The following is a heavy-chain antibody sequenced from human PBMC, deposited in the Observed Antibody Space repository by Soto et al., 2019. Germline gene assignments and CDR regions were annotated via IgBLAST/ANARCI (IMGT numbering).Heavy chain of an antibody. J-gene: IGHJ6*02. Sequence: GASVKVSCKASGYTFTSNYMHWVRQAPGQGLEWMGIINPSGGSTSYAQKFQGRVTMTRDTSTSTVYMELSSLRSEDTAVYYCASWWFGELLGQKLHYGMDVWGQGTTVTVSS. CDR1: GYTFTSNY. CDR3: ASWWFGELLGQKLHYGMDV. V-gene: IGHV1-46*01. D-gene: IGHD3-10*01. CDR2: INPSGGST.